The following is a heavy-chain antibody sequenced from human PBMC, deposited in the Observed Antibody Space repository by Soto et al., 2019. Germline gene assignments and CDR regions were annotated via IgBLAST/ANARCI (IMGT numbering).Heavy chain of an antibody. D-gene: IGHD3-16*01. J-gene: IGHJ6*02. CDR1: GDSVSSSSAA. CDR2: TYYRSKWIH. V-gene: IGHV6-1*01. CDR3: AGVVWFRGMDV. Sequence: QVELQQSGPGLVKPSQTLSLTCDISGDSVSSSSAAWNWIRQSPSRGLEWLGRTYYRSKWIHEYTLAMESRITINPDTSKNQFSLHISSVTPEDTAVYYCAGVVWFRGMDVWGQGTPVTVSS.